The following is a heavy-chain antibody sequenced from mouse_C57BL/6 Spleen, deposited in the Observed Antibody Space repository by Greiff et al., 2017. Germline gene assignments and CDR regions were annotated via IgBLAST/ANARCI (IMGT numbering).Heavy chain of an antibody. Sequence: EVKVVESGGGLVQPGGSLSLSCAASGFTFTDYYMSWVRQPPGKALEWLGFIRNKANGYTTEYSASVKGRFTISRDNSQSILYLQMNALRAEDSATDYCARSHYYGSSYGNYFDYWGQGTTLTVSA. J-gene: IGHJ2*01. CDR2: IRNKANGYTT. V-gene: IGHV7-3*01. CDR3: ARSHYYGSSYGNYFDY. CDR1: GFTFTDYY. D-gene: IGHD1-1*01.